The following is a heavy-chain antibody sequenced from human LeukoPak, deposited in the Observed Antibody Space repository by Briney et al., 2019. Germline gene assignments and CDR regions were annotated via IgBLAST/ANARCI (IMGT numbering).Heavy chain of an antibody. CDR1: GYTFTSYD. Sequence: ASVKVSCKASGYTFTSYDINWVRQATGQGLEWMGWMNANSGNTGYAQKFQGRFAMTWDTSISTAYMELSSLRSEDTAVYYCAIPGARGPLRVYYYYGMDVWGQGTTVTVSS. CDR3: AIPGARGPLRVYYYYGMDV. V-gene: IGHV1-8*02. D-gene: IGHD3-10*01. J-gene: IGHJ6*02. CDR2: MNANSGNT.